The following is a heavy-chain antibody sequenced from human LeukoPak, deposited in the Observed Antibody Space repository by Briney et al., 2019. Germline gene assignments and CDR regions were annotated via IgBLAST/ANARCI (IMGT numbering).Heavy chain of an antibody. CDR1: GFTFSSYG. J-gene: IGHJ3*02. D-gene: IGHD3-16*01. Sequence: AGGSLRLSCAASGFTFSSYGMSWVRQAPGKGLEWVSSISLSGGSTYYADSVKGRFTISRDNSKNTLYLQMNSLRAEDTAVYYCAKDWGGWGAFDIWGQGTMVTVSS. CDR3: AKDWGGWGAFDI. CDR2: ISLSGGST. V-gene: IGHV3-23*01.